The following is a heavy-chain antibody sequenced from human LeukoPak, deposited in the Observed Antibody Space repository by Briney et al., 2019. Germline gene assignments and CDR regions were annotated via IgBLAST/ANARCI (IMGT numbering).Heavy chain of an antibody. CDR3: ARGGTMIVGPSWFDP. Sequence: SGGSLRLSCAASGFAFSSYAMHWVRQAPGKGLEWVAVISYDGSNKYYADSVKGRFTISRDNAKNSLYLQMNSLRAEDTAVYYCARGGTMIVGPSWFDPWGQGTLVTVSS. CDR2: ISYDGSNK. D-gene: IGHD3-22*01. CDR1: GFAFSSYA. J-gene: IGHJ5*02. V-gene: IGHV3-30*04.